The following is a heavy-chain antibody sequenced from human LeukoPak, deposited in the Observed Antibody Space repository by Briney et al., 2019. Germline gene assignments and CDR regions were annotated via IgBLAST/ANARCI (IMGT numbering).Heavy chain of an antibody. CDR2: ISGSGGNT. D-gene: IGHD3-10*01. J-gene: IGHJ4*02. CDR1: GGTFSSYA. V-gene: IGHV3-23*01. Sequence: ASVKVSCKASGGTFSSYAMSWVRQAPGKGLEWVSGISGSGGNTDYADSVKGRFTISRDNSKNTLYLQMNSLRAEDTAVYYCAKGGLNGLRDPCDYWGQGTLVTVSS. CDR3: AKGGLNGLRDPCDY.